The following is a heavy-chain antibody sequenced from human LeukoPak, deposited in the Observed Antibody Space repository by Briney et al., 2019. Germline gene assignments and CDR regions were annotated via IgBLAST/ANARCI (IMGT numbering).Heavy chain of an antibody. V-gene: IGHV3-66*01. CDR3: ASNQLGRALDY. J-gene: IGHJ4*02. D-gene: IGHD2-2*01. CDR1: GFTVSSNY. CDR2: IYSGGST. Sequence: GGSLRLSCAASGFTVSSNYMSWVRQAPGKGLEWVSVIYSGGSTCYADSVKGRFTISRDNAKNSLYLQMNSLRAEDTAVYYCASNQLGRALDYWGQGTLVTVSS.